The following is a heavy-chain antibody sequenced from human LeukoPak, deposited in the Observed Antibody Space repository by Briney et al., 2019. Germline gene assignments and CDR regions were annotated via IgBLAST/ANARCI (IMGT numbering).Heavy chain of an antibody. CDR1: GFPFSNYG. Sequence: GSLRLSWEGSGFPFSNYGMHWVPQAPGKGLEGVAFLRYNADTIYYVDSVKGRFTVSRDNSANTLYLQMNRLRVEDTAVYYCAKDNELGVNWNPFDYWGQGTPVTVSS. CDR3: AKDNELGVNWNPFDY. D-gene: IGHD1-1*01. J-gene: IGHJ4*02. CDR2: LRYNADTI. V-gene: IGHV3-30*02.